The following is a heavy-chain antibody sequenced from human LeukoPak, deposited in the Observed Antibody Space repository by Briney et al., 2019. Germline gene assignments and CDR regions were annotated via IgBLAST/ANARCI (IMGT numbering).Heavy chain of an antibody. J-gene: IGHJ4*02. V-gene: IGHV3-48*04. Sequence: PGGSLRLSCAASGFTFSSYSMNWVRQASGKGLEWVSYISSSSSTIYYADSVKGRFTISRDNAKNSLYLQMNSLRAEDTAVYYCARDYYDSSGYHGLDYWGQGTLVTVSS. CDR1: GFTFSSYS. D-gene: IGHD3-22*01. CDR2: ISSSSSTI. CDR3: ARDYYDSSGYHGLDY.